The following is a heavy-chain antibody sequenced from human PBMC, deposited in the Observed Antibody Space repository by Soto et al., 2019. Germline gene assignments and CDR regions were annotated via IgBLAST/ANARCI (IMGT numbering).Heavy chain of an antibody. CDR2: ISASGVST. CDR1: GFTFSSYA. Sequence: EVQLLESGGGLVQPGGSLRLSCAASGFTFSSYAMSWVRQAPGKGLEWVSEISASGVSTYYADSVKGRFTISRDNSINMLYLQMNSLRAEDTAVYYCAAGLRGSSWSSYFEYWGQGALVTVSS. D-gene: IGHD6-13*01. V-gene: IGHV3-23*01. J-gene: IGHJ4*02. CDR3: AAGLRGSSWSSYFEY.